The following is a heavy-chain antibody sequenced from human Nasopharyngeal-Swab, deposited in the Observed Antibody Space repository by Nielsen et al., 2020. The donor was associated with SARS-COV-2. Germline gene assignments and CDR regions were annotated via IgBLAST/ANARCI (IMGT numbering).Heavy chain of an antibody. J-gene: IGHJ4*02. D-gene: IGHD1-26*01. CDR2: INQRGST. V-gene: IGHV4-34*01. CDR1: GGSFSGYY. Sequence: SEILSLTCAVYGGSFSGYYWSWIRQPPGKGLEWIGEINQRGSTNYYPSLKSRVTMSVDTSKNQFSLRLNSVTAADTAVYFCARGDGRTVWRSYSFDSWGQGTLVTVSS. CDR3: ARGDGRTVWRSYSFDS.